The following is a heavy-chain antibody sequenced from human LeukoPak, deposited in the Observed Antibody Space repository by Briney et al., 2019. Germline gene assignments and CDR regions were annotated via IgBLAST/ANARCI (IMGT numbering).Heavy chain of an antibody. Sequence: GSLRLSCAASGFTFSSYGMHWVRQAPGQGLEWVAVIWNDGSNKYFADSVKCRFTISRDNYKNTLYLQMNSLRAEDTAVYYCARGPMTTVTTFLNYWGQGTLVTVSS. J-gene: IGHJ4*02. CDR2: IWNDGSNK. CDR3: ARGPMTTVTTFLNY. V-gene: IGHV3-33*01. CDR1: GFTFSSYG. D-gene: IGHD4-17*01.